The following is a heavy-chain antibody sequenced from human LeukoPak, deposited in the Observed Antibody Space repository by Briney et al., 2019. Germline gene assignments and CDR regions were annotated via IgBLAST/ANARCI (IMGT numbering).Heavy chain of an antibody. CDR1: GFTFSSYG. CDR3: ARSLRDPGDLDY. CDR2: IKQDGSVK. V-gene: IGHV3-7*01. J-gene: IGHJ4*02. Sequence: GGSLRLSCAASGFTFSSYGMHWVRQAPGKGLEWVANIKQDGSVKYYVDSVKGRFTISRDNAKNSLYLQMNSLRVEDTAVYYCARSLRDPGDLDYWGQGTLVTVSS. D-gene: IGHD3-16*01.